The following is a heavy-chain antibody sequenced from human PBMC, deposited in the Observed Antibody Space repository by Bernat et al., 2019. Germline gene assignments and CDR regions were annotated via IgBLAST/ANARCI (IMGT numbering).Heavy chain of an antibody. J-gene: IGHJ3*02. Sequence: EVQLVESGGGLVKPGGSLRLSCAASGFTFSSYSMNWVRQAPGKGLEWVSSISSSSSSYIYYADSVKGRFTISRDNAKNSLYLQMNSLRAEDTAVYYCARAHSSGYYYNVGAFDIWGQGTMVTVSS. CDR2: ISSSSSSYI. CDR3: ARAHSSGYYYNVGAFDI. V-gene: IGHV3-21*01. CDR1: GFTFSSYS. D-gene: IGHD3-22*01.